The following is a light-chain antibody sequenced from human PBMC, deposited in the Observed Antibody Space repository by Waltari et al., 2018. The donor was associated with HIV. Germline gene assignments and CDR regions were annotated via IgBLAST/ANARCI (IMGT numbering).Light chain of an antibody. CDR2: SNN. CDR1: SSNIGSNT. CDR3: AAWDDSLNALV. Sequence: QSVLTQPPSASGTPGQRVTISCSGSSSNIGSNTVTWYKQLPVTAPKLLIYSNNQRPSGVPDRFSGSKSGTSASLAISGLQSEDEADYYCAAWDDSLNALVFGGGTKLTVL. J-gene: IGLJ3*02. V-gene: IGLV1-44*01.